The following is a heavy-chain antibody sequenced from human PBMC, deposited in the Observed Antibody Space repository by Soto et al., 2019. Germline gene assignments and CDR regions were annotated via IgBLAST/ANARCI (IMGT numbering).Heavy chain of an antibody. J-gene: IGHJ3*02. D-gene: IGHD6-19*01. Sequence: SETLSLTCTVSGGSISSGGYYWSWIRQHPGKGLEWVGYIFYSGTTYYNPSLKSPVTISVDTPKNQFSLKLSSVTVADTALYYCARDKGAGAGVFDIWGQGTMVTVSS. CDR3: ARDKGAGAGVFDI. CDR2: IFYSGTT. CDR1: GGSISSGGYY. V-gene: IGHV4-31*01.